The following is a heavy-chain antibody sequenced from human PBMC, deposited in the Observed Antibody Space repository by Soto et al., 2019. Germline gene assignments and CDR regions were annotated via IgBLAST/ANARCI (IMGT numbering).Heavy chain of an antibody. V-gene: IGHV3-30*18. J-gene: IGHJ3*02. D-gene: IGHD5-18*01. CDR3: AKDCLRGYSYGPEDPLVDI. Sequence: QVQLVESGGDVVQPGRSLRLSCAASGFTFSSYGMHWVRQAPGKGLEWVAVISYDGSNKYYADSVKGRFTISRDNSKNTLYLQMNSLRAEDTAVYYCAKDCLRGYSYGPEDPLVDIWGQGTMVTVSS. CDR2: ISYDGSNK. CDR1: GFTFSSYG.